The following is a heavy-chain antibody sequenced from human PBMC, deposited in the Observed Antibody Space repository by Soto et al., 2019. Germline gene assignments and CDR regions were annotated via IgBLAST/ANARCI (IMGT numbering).Heavy chain of an antibody. CDR3: GRETSVAVDYYCSGSPYFDP. Sequence: QVKLQESGPGLVKPSGTLSLTCAVSGGSISSSNWWSWVRQPPGKGMEWIGEIYHSGSTNYNPSLKSRVTISVDKSKNQFSLKLSAVTAADTAVYYCGRETSVAVDYYCSGSPYFDPWGQGTLVTVSS. D-gene: IGHD3-10*01. CDR1: GGSISSSNW. V-gene: IGHV4-4*02. CDR2: IYHSGST. J-gene: IGHJ5*02.